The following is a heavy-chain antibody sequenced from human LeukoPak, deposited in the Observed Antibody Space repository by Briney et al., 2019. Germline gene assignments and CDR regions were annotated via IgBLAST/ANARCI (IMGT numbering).Heavy chain of an antibody. V-gene: IGHV3-23*01. CDR2: ISGSGGST. J-gene: IGHJ4*02. D-gene: IGHD3-22*01. CDR1: GFTFSSYA. Sequence: LTGGSLRLSCAASGFTFSSYAMSWVRQAPGKGLEWVSAISGSGGSTYYADSVKGRFTISSDNSKNTMYLQMNSLRAEDTAVYYCAKEVYYYGSSGYYHYFDYWGQGTLVTVSS. CDR3: AKEVYYYGSSGYYHYFDY.